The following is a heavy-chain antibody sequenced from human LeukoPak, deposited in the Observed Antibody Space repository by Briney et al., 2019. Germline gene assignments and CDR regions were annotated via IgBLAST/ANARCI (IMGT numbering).Heavy chain of an antibody. V-gene: IGHV3-23*01. Sequence: GGSLRLSCAASGFTFSGSGMSWVRQAPGKGLVGISSSGDSDGSTYYADSLKGPFTISRDNSKNTVYLKRNNLRAGDTAVYHCWKGGCRGTCNPPAYWGQGALVTVSP. CDR1: GFTFSGSG. CDR3: WKGGCRGTCNPPAY. CDR2: SGDSDGST. D-gene: IGHD2-15*01. J-gene: IGHJ4*02.